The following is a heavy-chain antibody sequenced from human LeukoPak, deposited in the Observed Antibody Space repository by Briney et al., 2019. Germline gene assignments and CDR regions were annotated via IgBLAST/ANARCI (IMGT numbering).Heavy chain of an antibody. CDR3: ARDGPGIAVAGRPDP. Sequence: GASVKVSCKASGYTFTSYGISWVRQAPGQGLEWMGWISAYNGNTNYAQKLQGRVTMTTDTSTSTAYMELRSLRSDDTAVYYCARDGPGIAVAGRPDPWGQGTLVTVSS. J-gene: IGHJ5*02. V-gene: IGHV1-18*04. D-gene: IGHD6-19*01. CDR1: GYTFTSYG. CDR2: ISAYNGNT.